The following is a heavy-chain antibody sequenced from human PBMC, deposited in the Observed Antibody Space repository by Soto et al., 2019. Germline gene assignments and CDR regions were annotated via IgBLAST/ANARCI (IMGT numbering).Heavy chain of an antibody. CDR3: ARGQEGVVATH. J-gene: IGHJ4*02. CDR1: GGSLSGYY. Sequence: QVQLQQWGAGLLKPSETLSLTCVVYGGSLSGYYWSWIRQPPGKGLEWIGEIKDGGLTNYSPSLRSRATISVDTPKTQFSLKLHSVTAADTAVYYCARGQEGVVATHWDQGTLVTVSS. CDR2: IKDGGLT. V-gene: IGHV4-34*01. D-gene: IGHD5-12*01.